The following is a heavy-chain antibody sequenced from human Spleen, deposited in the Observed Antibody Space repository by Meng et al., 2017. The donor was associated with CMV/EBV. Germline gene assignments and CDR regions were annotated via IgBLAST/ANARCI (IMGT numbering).Heavy chain of an antibody. V-gene: IGHV4-39*07. D-gene: IGHD6-19*01. CDR3: AREAVGETIWFDP. J-gene: IGHJ5*02. CDR1: GGSMSNGKYC. Sequence: VSGGSMSNGKYCWGWIRQPPGGGLEWIGSIYYIGDTYYNPSLRSRVTISVDTSKNQFSLKVKSVTAADTAVYYCAREAVGETIWFDPWGQGTLVTVSS. CDR2: IYYIGDT.